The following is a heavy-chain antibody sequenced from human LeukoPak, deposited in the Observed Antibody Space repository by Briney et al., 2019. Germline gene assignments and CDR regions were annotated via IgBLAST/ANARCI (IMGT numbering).Heavy chain of an antibody. Sequence: GGSLRLSCAASGFTFSGYAMSWVRQAPGKGLEWVPGISGSGGSTYYADPVKGRFTISRDNSKNTLYLQMNSLRAEDTAVYYCAKDRVLLWFGNSPDYWGQGTLVTVSS. CDR2: ISGSGGST. V-gene: IGHV3-23*01. CDR3: AKDRVLLWFGNSPDY. D-gene: IGHD3-10*01. CDR1: GFTFSGYA. J-gene: IGHJ4*02.